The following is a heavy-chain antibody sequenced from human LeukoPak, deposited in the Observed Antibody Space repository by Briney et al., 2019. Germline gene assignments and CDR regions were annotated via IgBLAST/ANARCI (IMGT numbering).Heavy chain of an antibody. D-gene: IGHD4-23*01. J-gene: IGHJ4*02. CDR2: SSAYNGNT. CDR1: GYTFTNYG. V-gene: IGHV1-18*01. Sequence: ASVKVSCKASGYTFTNYGINGVRQAPGQGLEWVGYSSAYNGNTNYAHKSQARVTMTTDTSTNTVYVELRSLRSDDTAVYYCARVAVAQYYFDYWGQGTLVTVSS. CDR3: ARVAVAQYYFDY.